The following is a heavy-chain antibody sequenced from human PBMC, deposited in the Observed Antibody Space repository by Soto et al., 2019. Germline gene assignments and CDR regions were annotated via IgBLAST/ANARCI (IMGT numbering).Heavy chain of an antibody. CDR1: GGSISSYY. Sequence: PSETLSLTCTVSGGSISSYYWSWIRQPPGKGLEWIGYIHYSGSTNYNPSLKSRVTISVDTSKNQFSLKLSSVTAADTAVYYCARDRVAAAVQDGMDVWGQGTTVTVSS. J-gene: IGHJ6*02. V-gene: IGHV4-59*01. CDR2: IHYSGST. D-gene: IGHD6-13*01. CDR3: ARDRVAAAVQDGMDV.